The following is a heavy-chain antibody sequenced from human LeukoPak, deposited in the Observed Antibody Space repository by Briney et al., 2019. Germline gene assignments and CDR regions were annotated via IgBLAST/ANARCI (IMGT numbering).Heavy chain of an antibody. CDR1: GFSFNNYA. D-gene: IGHD3/OR15-3a*01. CDR2: ITGSGDDT. J-gene: IGHJ4*02. CDR3: AKGSWTSRPYYFDF. V-gene: IGHV3-23*01. Sequence: GGSLRLSCAASGFSFNNYAMSWVRQAPGTGLEWVLAITGSGDDTYHADSVKGRFTISRDNSRNTLYLQMNSLRVEDSAIYHCAKGSWTSRPYYFDFWGQGTLVTVSS.